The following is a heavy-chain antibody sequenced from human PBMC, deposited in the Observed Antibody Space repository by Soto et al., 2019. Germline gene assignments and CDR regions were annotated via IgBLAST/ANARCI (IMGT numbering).Heavy chain of an antibody. D-gene: IGHD3-10*01. V-gene: IGHV1-69*06. Sequence: SSVKVSCKASGGTFNSYGISCVLQAPGQGLDWMGVIIPLYGTVNYAQKFQGRVSITADKSTSTAYMDLNSLRSDDTAVYYCARVRVIRGVIPSHFGLWGQGTQVTVSS. CDR1: GGTFNSYG. J-gene: IGHJ4*02. CDR3: ARVRVIRGVIPSHFGL. CDR2: IIPLYGTV.